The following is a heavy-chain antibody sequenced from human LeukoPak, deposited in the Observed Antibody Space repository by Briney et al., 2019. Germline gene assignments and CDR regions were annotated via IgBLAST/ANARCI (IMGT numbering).Heavy chain of an antibody. V-gene: IGHV3-33*01. CDR3: ARGVAQFDS. J-gene: IGHJ4*02. D-gene: IGHD5-12*01. CDR1: GFTFSSYG. CDR2: IWYDGSNK. Sequence: GGSLRLSCAAAGFTFSSYGMHWVRQAPGKGLGWVAVIWYDGSNKYYADSVKGRFTIARDNSKNTLYLQMNSLRAEDTAEYYCARGVAQFDSWGQGTLVTVSS.